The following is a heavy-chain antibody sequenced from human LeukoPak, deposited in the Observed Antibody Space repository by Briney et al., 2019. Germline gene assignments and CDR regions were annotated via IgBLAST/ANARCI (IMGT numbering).Heavy chain of an antibody. V-gene: IGHV4-31*03. D-gene: IGHD2-2*01. CDR2: IYYSGST. J-gene: IGHJ4*02. Sequence: KASETLSLTCTVSGGSISSGGYYWSWIRQHSGKGLEWIGYIYYSGSTYYNPSLKSRVTISVDTSKNQFSLKLSSVTAADTAVYYCARTQFVVVPAAMSVYFDYWGQGTLVTVSS. CDR3: ARTQFVVVPAAMSVYFDY. CDR1: GGSISSGGYY.